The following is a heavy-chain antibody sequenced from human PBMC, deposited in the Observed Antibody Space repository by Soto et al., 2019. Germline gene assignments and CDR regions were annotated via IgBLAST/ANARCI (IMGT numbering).Heavy chain of an antibody. CDR3: AKDPLGIQLWPKYYFDY. J-gene: IGHJ4*02. D-gene: IGHD5-18*01. CDR2: ISGSGGST. Sequence: LRLSCAASGFTFSSYAMSWVRQAPGKGLEWVSAISGSGGSTYYADSVKGRFTISRDNSKNTLYLQMNSLRAEDTAVYYCAKDPLGIQLWPKYYFDYWGQGTLVTVSS. CDR1: GFTFSSYA. V-gene: IGHV3-23*01.